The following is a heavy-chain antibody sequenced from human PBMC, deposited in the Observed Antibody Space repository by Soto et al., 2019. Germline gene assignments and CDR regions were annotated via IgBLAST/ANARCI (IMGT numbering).Heavy chain of an antibody. CDR1: GYTFTSYA. D-gene: IGHD3-10*01. J-gene: IGHJ5*02. V-gene: IGHV1-3*01. Sequence: ASVKVSCKASGYTFTSYAMHWVRQAPGQRLEWMGWINAGNGNTKYSQKFQGRVTITRDTSASTAYMELSSLRSDDTAVYYCARGVGSGSYYNQYNWFDPWGQGTLVTVPQ. CDR3: ARGVGSGSYYNQYNWFDP. CDR2: INAGNGNT.